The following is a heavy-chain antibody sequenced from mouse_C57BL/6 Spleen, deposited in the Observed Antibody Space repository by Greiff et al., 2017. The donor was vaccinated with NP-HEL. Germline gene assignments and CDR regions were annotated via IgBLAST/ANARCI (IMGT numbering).Heavy chain of an antibody. J-gene: IGHJ3*01. D-gene: IGHD2-5*01. V-gene: IGHV1-69*01. CDR2: IDPSDSYT. CDR1: GYTFTSYW. CDR3: ARAYYSNSWFAY. Sequence: QVQLQQPGAELVMPGASVKLSCKASGYTFTSYWMHWVKQRPGQGLEWIGEIDPSDSYTNSNQKFKGKSTLTVDKSSSTAYMQLSSLTSEDSAVYYCARAYYSNSWFAYWGQGTLVTVSA.